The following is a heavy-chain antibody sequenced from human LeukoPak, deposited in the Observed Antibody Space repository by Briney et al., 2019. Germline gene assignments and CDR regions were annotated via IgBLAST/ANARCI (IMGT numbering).Heavy chain of an antibody. CDR1: GYNFAQYR. CDR2: THPGDSDT. V-gene: IGHV5-51*01. Sequence: GESLKISCKGSGYNFAQYRIGWVRQMPGKGLEWMGITHPGDSDTIYSPSFQGQATMSADKSISTAYLQWSSLKASDTAMYYCARLWGGIVAADDAFDVRGQGTMVTVSS. CDR3: ARLWGGIVAADDAFDV. D-gene: IGHD1-26*01. J-gene: IGHJ3*01.